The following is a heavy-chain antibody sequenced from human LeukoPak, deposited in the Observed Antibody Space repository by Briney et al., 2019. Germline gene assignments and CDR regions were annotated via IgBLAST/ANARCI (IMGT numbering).Heavy chain of an antibody. CDR2: INSSGGGT. CDR3: ARERQQLVRGIDY. CDR1: GYILNTKY. J-gene: IGHJ4*02. D-gene: IGHD6-13*01. Sequence: ASVKVSCKASGYILNTKYMHWVRQAPGQGLEWMGIINSSGGGTIYAQKFQDRLTLTRDMSTNTVYLDLSSLRSDDTAVYYCARERQQLVRGIDYWGQGTLVTVSS. V-gene: IGHV1-46*02.